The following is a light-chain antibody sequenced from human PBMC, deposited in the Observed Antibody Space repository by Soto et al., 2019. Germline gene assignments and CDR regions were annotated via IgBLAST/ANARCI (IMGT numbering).Light chain of an antibody. CDR3: QQYNSYSPLT. CDR1: QSVGSG. Sequence: DIQMTQSPFTLSASVGDRVTITCRASQSVGSGLAWYQQKPGKAPKLLIYDASRLESGVPSGFSGSGSGTTFILIISNLQPDDFASYYCQQYNSYSPLTFGGGTTVDI. J-gene: IGKJ4*01. CDR2: DAS. V-gene: IGKV1-5*01.